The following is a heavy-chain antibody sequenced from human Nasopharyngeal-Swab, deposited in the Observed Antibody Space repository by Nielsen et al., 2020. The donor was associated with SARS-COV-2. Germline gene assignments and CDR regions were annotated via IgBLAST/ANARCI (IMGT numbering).Heavy chain of an antibody. J-gene: IGHJ5*02. D-gene: IGHD3-16*01. CDR3: ARGAVHHMLDL. V-gene: IGHV1-46*01. Sequence: WVLQVSGQGPEWLGLIIPSEGSTAYAQKFQGRVTMTRDTSTSTAYMELSSLRSDDTAVYFCARGAVHHMLDLWGQGTRVTVSS. CDR2: IIPSEGST.